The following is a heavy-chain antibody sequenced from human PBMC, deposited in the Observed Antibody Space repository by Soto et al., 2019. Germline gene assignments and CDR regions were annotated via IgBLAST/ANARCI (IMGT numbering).Heavy chain of an antibody. CDR1: GDSVSRNSAA. Sequence: PSENLLLNCASSGDSVSRNSAAWTLIRHSPSRGLEWLGRTYYRSKWYNDYAVSVKSRITINPDTSKNQFSLQMNSLRAEDTAVYYCARVYYESRGPTKYRAFDGWGQGTMVTISS. V-gene: IGHV6-1*01. CDR3: ARVYYESRGPTKYRAFDG. CDR2: TYYRSKWYN. J-gene: IGHJ3*01. D-gene: IGHD3-22*01.